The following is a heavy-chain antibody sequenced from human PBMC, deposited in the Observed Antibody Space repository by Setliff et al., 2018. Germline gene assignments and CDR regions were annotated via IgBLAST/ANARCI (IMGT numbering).Heavy chain of an antibody. D-gene: IGHD1-26*01. CDR3: ARRVGATDVWDY. CDR1: GYTFSSYA. J-gene: IGHJ4*02. Sequence: SVKVSCKASGYTFSSYAMNWVRQAPGQGLEWMGGIIPILGIADYAQKFQGRVTITTDESTSTAYMELSSLRSEDTAVYYCARRVGATDVWDYWGQGTLVTVSS. V-gene: IGHV1-69*10. CDR2: IIPILGIA.